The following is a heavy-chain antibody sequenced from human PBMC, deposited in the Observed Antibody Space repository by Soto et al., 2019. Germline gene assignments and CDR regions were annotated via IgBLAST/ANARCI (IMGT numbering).Heavy chain of an antibody. V-gene: IGHV4-59*01. CDR3: ARSLVRGVIFDY. CDR1: GGSISSYY. CDR2: IYYSGST. Sequence: SETLSLTCTVSGGSISSYYWSWIRQPPGKGLEWIGYIYYSGSTNYNPSLKSRVTISVDTSKNQFSLKLSSVTAADTAVYYCARSLVRGVIFDYWGQGPLVTVSS. D-gene: IGHD3-10*01. J-gene: IGHJ4*02.